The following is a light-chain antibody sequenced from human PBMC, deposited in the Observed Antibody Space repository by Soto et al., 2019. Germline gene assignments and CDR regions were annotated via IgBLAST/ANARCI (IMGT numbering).Light chain of an antibody. Sequence: EIVLTQSPATLSLSPGERDSLTCRSSQSVSSYLAWYQQKPGQAPRLLIYDASNRATGIPARFSGSGSGTDFTLTISSLEPEDFAVYYCQQRSNWQIPFGHGTRPEI. J-gene: IGKJ5*01. CDR1: QSVSSY. V-gene: IGKV3-11*01. CDR2: DAS. CDR3: QQRSNWQIP.